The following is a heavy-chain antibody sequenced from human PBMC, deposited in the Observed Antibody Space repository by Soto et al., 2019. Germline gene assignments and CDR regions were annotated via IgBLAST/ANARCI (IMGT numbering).Heavy chain of an antibody. CDR2: IYYSGST. J-gene: IGHJ6*02. D-gene: IGHD5-18*01. CDR1: GGSISSYY. Sequence: SETLSLTCTVSGGSISSYYWSWIRQPPGKGLEWIGYIYYSGSTNYNPSLKSRVTISVDTSKNQFSLKLSSVTAADTAVYYCARDPVDTAMVTFSGDYYYYGMDVWGQGTTVTVSS. CDR3: ARDPVDTAMVTFSGDYYYYGMDV. V-gene: IGHV4-59*01.